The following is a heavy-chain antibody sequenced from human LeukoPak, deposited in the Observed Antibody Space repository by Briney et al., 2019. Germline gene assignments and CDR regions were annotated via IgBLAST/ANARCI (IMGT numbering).Heavy chain of an antibody. CDR3: ARVVSRSNTYYYYGMDV. CDR2: IKQDGSEK. V-gene: IGHV3-7*03. J-gene: IGHJ6*02. Sequence: SGGSLRLSCAASGFTFSSYWMSWVRQAPGEGLEWVANIKQDGSEKYYVDSVKGRFTISRDNAKNSLYLQMNSLRAEDTAVYYCARVVSRSNTYYYYGMDVWGQGTTVTVSS. CDR1: GFTFSSYW.